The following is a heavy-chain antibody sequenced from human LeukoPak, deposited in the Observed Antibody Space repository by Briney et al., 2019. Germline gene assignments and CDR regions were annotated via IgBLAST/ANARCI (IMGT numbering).Heavy chain of an antibody. Sequence: SETLSLTCTVSGGSISSYYWSWIRQPPGKGLEWIEYIYTSGSTNYNPSLKSRVTISVDTSKNQFSLKLSSVTAADTAVYYCASHSSSSSLFDYWGQGTLVTVSS. D-gene: IGHD6-6*01. CDR2: IYTSGST. CDR3: ASHSSSSSLFDY. V-gene: IGHV4-4*09. CDR1: GGSISSYY. J-gene: IGHJ4*02.